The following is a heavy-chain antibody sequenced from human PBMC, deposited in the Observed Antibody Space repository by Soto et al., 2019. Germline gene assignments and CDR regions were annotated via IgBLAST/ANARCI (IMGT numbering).Heavy chain of an antibody. J-gene: IGHJ4*02. CDR1: GFTFRSYA. V-gene: IGHV3-30*01. CDR2: ISYDGTNK. CDR3: ARGDSNSWSDY. Sequence: AGGSLRLSCASSGFTFRSYAMDLVRQAPGKGLEWVAVISYDGTNKYYADSVKGRFTISRDNSKNTLSLQMNSLRAEDTAVYYCARGDSNSWSDYWGQGTLVTVSS. D-gene: IGHD6-13*01.